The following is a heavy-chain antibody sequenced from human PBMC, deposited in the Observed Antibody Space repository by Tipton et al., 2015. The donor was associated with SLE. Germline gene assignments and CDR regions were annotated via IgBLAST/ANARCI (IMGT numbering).Heavy chain of an antibody. CDR2: ISWNSGSI. V-gene: IGHV3-9*01. J-gene: IGHJ4*02. CDR1: GFTFDDYA. CDR3: ARVSGRDVVVPAAMPLDY. D-gene: IGHD2-2*01. Sequence: QLVQSGGGLVQPGRSLRLSCAASGFTFDDYAMHWVRQAPGKGLEWVSGISWNSGSIGYADSVKGRFTISRDNAKNSLYLQMNSLRAEDTAVYYCARVSGRDVVVPAAMPLDYWGQGTLVTVSS.